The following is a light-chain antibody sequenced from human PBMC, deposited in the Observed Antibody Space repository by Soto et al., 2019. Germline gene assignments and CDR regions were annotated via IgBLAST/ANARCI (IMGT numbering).Light chain of an antibody. CDR3: QKYNSAPRLT. Sequence: DIQMTQSPSSLSASVGDRVTITCRASQGISNYLAWYQQKPGKVPKLLIYAASTLQSGVPSRFSGSGSGTDFPLTISSLQPEDVATYYCQKYNSAPRLTFGGGPKVEIK. CDR2: AAS. CDR1: QGISNY. V-gene: IGKV1-27*01. J-gene: IGKJ4*01.